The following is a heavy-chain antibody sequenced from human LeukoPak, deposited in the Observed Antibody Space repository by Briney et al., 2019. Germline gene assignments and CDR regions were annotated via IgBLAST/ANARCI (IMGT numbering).Heavy chain of an antibody. CDR1: GFMFSIYW. V-gene: IGHV3-15*01. J-gene: IGHJ6*03. Sequence: TGGSLTLSCAASGFMFSIYWMSWVRQAPGKGLEWVRRIKSITDGGTTDYAAPVKGRFTISRDDSKNTVYLQMNSLTTEDTAVYYCTTDPSLYCSGGSCYESVRAPGRNYYYYMDVWGKGTTVTISS. D-gene: IGHD2-15*01. CDR2: IKSITDGGTT. CDR3: TTDPSLYCSGGSCYESVRAPGRNYYYYMDV.